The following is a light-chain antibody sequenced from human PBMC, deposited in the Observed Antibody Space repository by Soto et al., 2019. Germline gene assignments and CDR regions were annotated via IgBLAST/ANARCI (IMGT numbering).Light chain of an antibody. CDR2: AAS. V-gene: IGKV1-39*01. J-gene: IGKJ5*01. Sequence: DIQMTQSPSSLSASVGDRVTITCRASQSISSYLNWYQQKPGKAPKLLIYAASSLQSGVPSRFSGSGSGTDITPNMSRLQPEDFATYYRQQSYTTPMTFGLGTRLEIK. CDR3: QQSYTTPMT. CDR1: QSISSY.